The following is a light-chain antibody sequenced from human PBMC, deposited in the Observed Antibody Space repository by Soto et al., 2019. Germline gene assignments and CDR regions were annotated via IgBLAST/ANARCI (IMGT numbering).Light chain of an antibody. CDR1: QDISND. J-gene: IGKJ1*01. CDR3: QQYGSSGT. Sequence: DIQMTQSPSSLSASVGDRVTITRQARQDISNDLNWYQQKPGKAPKLLIYDASNLETGVPSRFSGSGSGTDFTLTISRLEPEDFAVYYCQQYGSSGTFGQGTKVDIK. V-gene: IGKV1-33*01. CDR2: DAS.